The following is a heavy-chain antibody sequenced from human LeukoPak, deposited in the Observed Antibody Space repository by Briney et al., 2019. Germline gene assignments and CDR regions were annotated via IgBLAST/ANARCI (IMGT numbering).Heavy chain of an antibody. Sequence: SETLSLTCTVSGGSFSSYYWSWIRQPAGKGLEWIGRIYTSGSTNYNPSLKSRVTISVDTSKNQFSLKLSSVTAADTAVYYCATYSLYCSGGSCRHYFDYWGQGTLVTVSS. CDR2: IYTSGST. D-gene: IGHD2-15*01. V-gene: IGHV4-4*07. CDR3: ATYSLYCSGGSCRHYFDY. J-gene: IGHJ4*02. CDR1: GGSFSSYY.